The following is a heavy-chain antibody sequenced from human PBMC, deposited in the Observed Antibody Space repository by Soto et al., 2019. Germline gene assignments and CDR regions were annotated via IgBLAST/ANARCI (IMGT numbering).Heavy chain of an antibody. CDR2: INPGGGST. D-gene: IGHD1-26*01. V-gene: IGHV1-46*01. CDR1: GYTFTNYY. Sequence: GASVKVSCKASGYTFTNYYIHWVRQAPGQGLEWMGVINPGGGSTNYAQKFKGRLSVTRDTSTSTVYMELSSLRSEDTAVYYCARPTVVGATVRYFFDHWGQGTLVTV. CDR3: ARPTVVGATVRYFFDH. J-gene: IGHJ4*01.